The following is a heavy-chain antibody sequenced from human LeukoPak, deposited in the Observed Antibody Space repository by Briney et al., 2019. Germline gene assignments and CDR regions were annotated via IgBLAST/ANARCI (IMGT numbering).Heavy chain of an antibody. Sequence: SVKVSCKASGFTFTSSAMQWVRQARGQRLEWIGWIVVGSGNTNYAQKFQERVTITRDMSTSTAYMELSSLRSEDTAVYYCAVNQISYYGMDVWGQGTTGTVSS. V-gene: IGHV1-58*02. CDR1: GFTFTSSA. D-gene: IGHD1-14*01. J-gene: IGHJ6*02. CDR2: IVVGSGNT. CDR3: AVNQISYYGMDV.